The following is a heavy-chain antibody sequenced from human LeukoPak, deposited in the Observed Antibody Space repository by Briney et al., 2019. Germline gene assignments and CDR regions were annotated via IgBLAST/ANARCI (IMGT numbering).Heavy chain of an antibody. V-gene: IGHV1-69*04. J-gene: IGHJ4*02. CDR1: GGTFSSYA. Sequence: SVKVSCKASGGTFSSYAISWVRQAPGQGLEWMGRIIPILGIANYAQKFQGRVTITADKSTSTAYMELSSLRSEDTAVYYCARDEGIAVAGPFYWGQGTLVTVSS. CDR2: IIPILGIA. D-gene: IGHD6-19*01. CDR3: ARDEGIAVAGPFY.